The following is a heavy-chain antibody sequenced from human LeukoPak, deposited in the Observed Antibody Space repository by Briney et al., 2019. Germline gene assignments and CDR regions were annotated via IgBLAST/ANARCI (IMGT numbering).Heavy chain of an antibody. CDR3: ARARQGYYDSSGYYYFDY. D-gene: IGHD3-22*01. CDR1: GFTFSSYD. V-gene: IGHV3-13*01. J-gene: IGHJ4*02. Sequence: PGGSLRLSCAASGFTFSSYDMHWVRQATGKGLEWVSAIGTAGDTYYPGSVKGRFTISRENAKNSLYLQMNSLRAGDTAVYYCARARQGYYDSSGYYYFDYWGQGTLVTVSS. CDR2: IGTAGDT.